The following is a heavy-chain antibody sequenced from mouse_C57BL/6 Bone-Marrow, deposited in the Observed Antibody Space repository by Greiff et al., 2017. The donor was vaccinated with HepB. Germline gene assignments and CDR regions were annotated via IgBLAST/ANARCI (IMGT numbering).Heavy chain of an antibody. CDR3: ARETTTGFAY. CDR2: ISYDGSN. J-gene: IGHJ3*01. Sequence: VQLKESGPGLVKPSQSLSLTCSVTGYSITSGYYWNWIRQFPGNKLEWMGYISYDGSNNYNPSLKNRNSITRDTSKNQFFLKLNSVTTEDTATYYCARETTTGFAYWGQGTLVTVSA. V-gene: IGHV3-6*01. CDR1: GYSITSGYY. D-gene: IGHD1-1*01.